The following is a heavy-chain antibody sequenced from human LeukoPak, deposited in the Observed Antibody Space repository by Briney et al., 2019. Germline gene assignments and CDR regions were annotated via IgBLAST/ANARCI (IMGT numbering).Heavy chain of an antibody. Sequence: ASVKVSCKASGYTFTGYYIHWVRQAPGQGLEWMGWIDPNSGGTNYAQKFQGRVTMTRDRSINTAYMDLRSLTYDDTAVYYCARDKPAEAALDFWGQGTLVTVSS. V-gene: IGHV1-2*02. CDR2: IDPNSGGT. J-gene: IGHJ4*02. CDR1: GYTFTGYY. CDR3: ARDKPAEAALDF.